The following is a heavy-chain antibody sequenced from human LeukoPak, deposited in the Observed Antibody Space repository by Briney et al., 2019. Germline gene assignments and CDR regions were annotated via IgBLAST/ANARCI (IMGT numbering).Heavy chain of an antibody. CDR1: GFTFNKYW. CDR3: ARDRRSGVAAPPDY. CDR2: INSDGSDL. V-gene: IGHV3-74*01. J-gene: IGHJ4*02. D-gene: IGHD3-10*01. Sequence: GGSLRLSCAASGFTFNKYWMHWVRQAPGKGLAWVSRINSDGSDLSYADSVKGRFTISRDNSKNTLYPQMNSLRAEDTAVYYCARDRRSGVAAPPDYWGQGTLVTVSS.